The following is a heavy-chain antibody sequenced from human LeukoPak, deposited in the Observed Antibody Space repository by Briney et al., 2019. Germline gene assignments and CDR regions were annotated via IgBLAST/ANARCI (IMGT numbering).Heavy chain of an antibody. CDR2: IIPILGIA. D-gene: IGHD3-9*01. CDR3: ARSSAYYNEADI. J-gene: IGHJ3*02. Sequence: SVKVSCEASGGTFSSYAISWVRQAPGQGLEWMGRIIPILGIANYAQKFQGRVTITADKSTSTAYMELSSLRSEDTAVYYCARSSAYYNEADIWGQGTMVTVSS. V-gene: IGHV1-69*04. CDR1: GGTFSSYA.